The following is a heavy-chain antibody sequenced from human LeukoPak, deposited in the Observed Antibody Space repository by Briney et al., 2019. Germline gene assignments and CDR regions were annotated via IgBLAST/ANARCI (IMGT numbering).Heavy chain of an antibody. CDR1: GSTFSDYY. Sequence: GESLKISCKGSGSTFSDYYTSWIRQAPGKGLEWVSYISSSSTYTNYADSVKGRFTISRDNAKNSLYLQMNSLRAEDTAVYYCARSLRRDCDSTSCWAALDIWGQGTMVTVSS. D-gene: IGHD2-2*01. CDR3: ARSLRRDCDSTSCWAALDI. J-gene: IGHJ3*02. CDR2: ISSSSTYT. V-gene: IGHV3-11*03.